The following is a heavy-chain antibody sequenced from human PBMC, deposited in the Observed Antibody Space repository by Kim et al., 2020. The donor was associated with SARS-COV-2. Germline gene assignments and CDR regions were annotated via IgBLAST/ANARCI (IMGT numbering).Heavy chain of an antibody. CDR3: ARENVNAFDL. V-gene: IGHV3-7*01. Sequence: GGSLRLSCAGSGFTFSAYWMTWVRQAPGKRLEWVANIKQDGSDKYYVYSVKGRFTISRDNAENSVYLQMNNLRAEDTAVYYCARENVNAFDLWGQGTRVTVSS. CDR1: GFTFSAYW. CDR2: IKQDGSDK. J-gene: IGHJ3*01.